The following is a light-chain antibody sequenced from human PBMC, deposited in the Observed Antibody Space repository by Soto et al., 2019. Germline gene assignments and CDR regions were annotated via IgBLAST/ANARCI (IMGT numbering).Light chain of an antibody. CDR1: NIDTKS. J-gene: IGLJ2*01. CDR3: QVWDIITYHVV. Sequence: SYELTQPPSVSVAPGQTAKITCAGDNIDTKSMHWYQQRPDQAPVLVVHDDTDRAAGIPERFSGSKSGGTATLTISRVEAGDEADYYCQVWDIITYHVVFGGGTQLTVL. V-gene: IGLV3-21*02. CDR2: DDT.